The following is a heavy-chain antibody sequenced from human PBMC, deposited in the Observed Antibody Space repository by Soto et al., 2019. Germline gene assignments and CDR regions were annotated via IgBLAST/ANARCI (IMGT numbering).Heavy chain of an antibody. CDR1: GGSMNSGGYY. D-gene: IGHD3-3*01. CDR3: ARCFWSSPNGLDV. V-gene: IGHV4-31*02. J-gene: IGHJ6*02. CDR2: IHHSGGT. Sequence: SETLSLTCIVSGGSMNSGGYYWSWIRQLPGKGLEWIGYIHHSGGTYDNPSLKSRLSISIDTSKNHFYLELKSVTVADTAVYFCARCFWSSPNGLDVWGQGTTVTVSS.